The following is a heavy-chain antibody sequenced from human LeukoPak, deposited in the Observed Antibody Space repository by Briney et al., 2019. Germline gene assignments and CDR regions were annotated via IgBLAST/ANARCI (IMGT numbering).Heavy chain of an antibody. CDR2: IKQDGSEK. CDR1: GFTFSSYW. Sequence: GGSLRLSCAASGFTFSSYWMTWVRQAPGKGLEWVANIKQDGSEKYYVDSVKGRFTISRDNSRNTLYLQMNSLRPEDTALYYCAKEWYVGSPPDYWGQGTQVTVSS. D-gene: IGHD3-10*01. CDR3: AKEWYVGSPPDY. J-gene: IGHJ4*02. V-gene: IGHV3-7*01.